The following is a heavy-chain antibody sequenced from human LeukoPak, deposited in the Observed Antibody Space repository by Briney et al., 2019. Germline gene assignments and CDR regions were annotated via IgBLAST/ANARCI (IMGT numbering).Heavy chain of an antibody. CDR2: INPNSGGT. V-gene: IGHV1-2*02. Sequence: GESLKISCKGSGYSFTGYYMHWVRQAPGQGLEWMGWINPNSGGTNYAQKFQGRVTMTRATSINTAYMELSRLRSDDTAMYYCARGRAHIVVVTDYWGQGTLVTVSS. CDR3: ARGRAHIVVVTDY. CDR1: GYSFTGYY. J-gene: IGHJ4*02. D-gene: IGHD2-21*02.